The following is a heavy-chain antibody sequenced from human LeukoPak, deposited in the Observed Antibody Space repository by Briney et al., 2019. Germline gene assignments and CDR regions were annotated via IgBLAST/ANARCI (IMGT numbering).Heavy chain of an antibody. CDR3: ATYSFDS. Sequence: PGGSLRLSCAASGFTFSSYSMNWVRQAPGRGLEWVSYISSSGSAIYCADSVKGRFTISRDNAKNSMYLQMNSLRAEDTAVYYCATYSFDSWGQGTLVTVSS. CDR2: ISSSGSAI. D-gene: IGHD2-15*01. J-gene: IGHJ4*02. V-gene: IGHV3-48*01. CDR1: GFTFSSYS.